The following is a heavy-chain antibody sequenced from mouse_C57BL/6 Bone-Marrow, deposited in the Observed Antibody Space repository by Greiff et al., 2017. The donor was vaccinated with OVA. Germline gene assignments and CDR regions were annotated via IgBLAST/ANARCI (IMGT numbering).Heavy chain of an antibody. D-gene: IGHD1-1*01. Sequence: VKLQQSGPVLVKPGASVKMSCKASGYTFTDYYMNWVKQSHGKSLAWIGVLNPYNGGTSYHQKFKGKATLPVDKSSSTSYMDLNSLTSEASAVYNCARLLRYCDGWCTGTTVTVSS. J-gene: IGHJ1*03. V-gene: IGHV1-19*01. CDR2: LNPYNGGT. CDR1: GYTFTDYY. CDR3: ARLLRYCDG.